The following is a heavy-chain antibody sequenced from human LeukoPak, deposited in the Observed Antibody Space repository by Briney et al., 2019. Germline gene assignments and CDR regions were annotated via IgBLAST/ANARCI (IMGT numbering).Heavy chain of an antibody. V-gene: IGHV3-7*01. D-gene: IGHD1-26*01. J-gene: IGHJ4*02. CDR1: GFSFSNNW. CDR3: ARLLSGSYWSLGHYFDY. Sequence: PGGSLRLSCAASGFSFSNNWMTWVRQASGRGLEWVANIKEDGSEKHYVEFVKGRFTISRDNAKSSMYLQMNSLRADDTAVYYCARLLSGSYWSLGHYFDYWGQGALVTVSS. CDR2: IKEDGSEK.